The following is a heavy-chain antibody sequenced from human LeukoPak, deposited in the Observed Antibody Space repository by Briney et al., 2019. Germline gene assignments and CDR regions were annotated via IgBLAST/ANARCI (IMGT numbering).Heavy chain of an antibody. CDR3: ARDSSGWLAY. CDR2: INPNSGGT. Sequence: AAVKVSCKASGYTFTDYYMHLVRQAPGQGLEWMGWINPNSGGTNYAQKFQGRVTMTRDTSISTAYMELSRLRSDDTAVYYCARDSSGWLAYWGQGTLVTVSS. V-gene: IGHV1-2*02. D-gene: IGHD6-19*01. CDR1: GYTFTDYY. J-gene: IGHJ4*02.